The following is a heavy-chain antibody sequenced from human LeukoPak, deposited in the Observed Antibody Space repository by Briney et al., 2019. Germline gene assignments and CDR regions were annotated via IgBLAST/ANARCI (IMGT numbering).Heavy chain of an antibody. Sequence: XSVKVSCKASGYTFTGYYMHWVRQAPGQGLEWMGWINPNSGGTNYAQKFQGRVTMTRDTSISTAYMELSRLRSDDTAVYYCARGSLDCSSTSCYRLYYYYGMDVWGQGTTVTVSS. CDR2: INPNSGGT. V-gene: IGHV1-2*02. CDR3: ARGSLDCSSTSCYRLYYYYGMDV. CDR1: GYTFTGYY. D-gene: IGHD2-2*01. J-gene: IGHJ6*02.